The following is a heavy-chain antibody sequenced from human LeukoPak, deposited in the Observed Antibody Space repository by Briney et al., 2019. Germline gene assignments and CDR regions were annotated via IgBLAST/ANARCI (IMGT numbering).Heavy chain of an antibody. J-gene: IGHJ4*02. Sequence: SVKVSCKASGGTFSSYAISWVRQAPGQGLEWMGRIMPIFGTTNYAQKFHGRVTITTDESTSTAYMELSRLRSEDTAVYYCARGFYGDYLGYWGQGTLVTVSS. V-gene: IGHV1-69*05. CDR3: ARGFYGDYLGY. CDR1: GGTFSSYA. CDR2: IMPIFGTT. D-gene: IGHD4-17*01.